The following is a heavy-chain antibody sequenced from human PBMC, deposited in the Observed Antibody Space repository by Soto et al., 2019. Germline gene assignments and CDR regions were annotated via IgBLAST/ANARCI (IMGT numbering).Heavy chain of an antibody. D-gene: IGHD3-3*01. J-gene: IGHJ2*01. CDR3: TTYRTYYGFWSGYHYWYFDL. CDR1: GFTFSNAW. V-gene: IGHV3-15*01. CDR2: IKSKTDGGTT. Sequence: EVQLVESGGGLVKPGGSLRLSCAASGFTFSNAWMSWVRQAPGKGLEWVGRIKSKTDGGTTDYAAPVKGRFTISRDDSKNTLYLQMNSLKTEDSAVYYCTTYRTYYGFWSGYHYWYFDLWGRGTLVTFSS.